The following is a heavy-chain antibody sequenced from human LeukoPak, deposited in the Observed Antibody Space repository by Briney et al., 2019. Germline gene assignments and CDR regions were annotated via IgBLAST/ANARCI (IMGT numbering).Heavy chain of an antibody. Sequence: PSETLSLTCTVSGGSMNNYNYYWTWIRQPAGKAREWIGRMYNIGNTDYNSSLKSRVTMSVDTSKAQFSLKLSSVTAADSAVYYCARGVHCTTASCQGSYMYVWGKGTTVIVSS. CDR1: GGSMNNYNYY. J-gene: IGHJ6*03. D-gene: IGHD2/OR15-2a*01. CDR3: ARGVHCTTASCQGSYMYV. CDR2: MYNIGNT. V-gene: IGHV4-61*02.